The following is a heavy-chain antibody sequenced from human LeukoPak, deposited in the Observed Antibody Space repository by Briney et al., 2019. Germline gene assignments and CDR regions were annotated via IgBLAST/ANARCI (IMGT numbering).Heavy chain of an antibody. CDR3: QRITIFGVVIDFDY. D-gene: IGHD3-3*01. J-gene: IGHJ4*02. Sequence: ASVKVSCKASGFAFTSYGISWVRQAPGQGLEWMGWISINNGHTNHARKFQGRVTMTTDTSTNTAYMELRSLRSDDTAVYYCQRITIFGVVIDFDYWGQGTLVTVSS. CDR2: ISINNGHT. CDR1: GFAFTSYG. V-gene: IGHV1-18*01.